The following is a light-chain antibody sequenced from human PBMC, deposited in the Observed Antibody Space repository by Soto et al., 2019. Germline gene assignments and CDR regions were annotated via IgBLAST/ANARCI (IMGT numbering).Light chain of an antibody. V-gene: IGKV3-20*01. J-gene: IGKJ2*01. Sequence: ENVLTEAPGTLSLSPGERVTLSCRASQSVSSSYLAWYQQKSGQAPRLLVYGASIRTIGLPDRFSGSGSGTHPTLTIRGLEPEEAAGYYCQQYCSSDTCGQGTKLELK. CDR3: QQYCSSDT. CDR2: GAS. CDR1: QSVSSSY.